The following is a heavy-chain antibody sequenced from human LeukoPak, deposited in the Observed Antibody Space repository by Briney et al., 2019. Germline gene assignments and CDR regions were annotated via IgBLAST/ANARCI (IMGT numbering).Heavy chain of an antibody. CDR1: GFTFSSYA. Sequence: PGGSLRLSCAASGFTFSSYAMSWVRQAPGKGLEWVSAISGSGGSTYYADSVKGRFTISRDNSKNTLYLQMNSLRAEDTAVYYCARESIPYCSSTSCWLGGLDVWGQGTTVTVSS. J-gene: IGHJ6*02. V-gene: IGHV3-23*01. CDR2: ISGSGGST. D-gene: IGHD2-2*01. CDR3: ARESIPYCSSTSCWLGGLDV.